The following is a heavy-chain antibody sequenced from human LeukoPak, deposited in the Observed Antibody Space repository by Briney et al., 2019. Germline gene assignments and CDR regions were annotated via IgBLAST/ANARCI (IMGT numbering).Heavy chain of an antibody. CDR2: INPNSGGT. CDR1: GYTFTGYY. J-gene: IGHJ5*02. CDR3: ARDSLDYGDYLGGICWFDP. V-gene: IGHV1-2*02. Sequence: GASVKVSCKASGYTFTGYYMHWVRQAPGQGLEWMGWINPNSGGTNYAQKFQGRVTMTRDTSISTAYMELSRLRSDDTAVYYRARDSLDYGDYLGGICWFDPWGQGTLVTVSS. D-gene: IGHD4-17*01.